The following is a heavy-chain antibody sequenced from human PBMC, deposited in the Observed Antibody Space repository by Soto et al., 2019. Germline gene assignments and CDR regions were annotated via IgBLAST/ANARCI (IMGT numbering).Heavy chain of an antibody. D-gene: IGHD5-18*01. CDR2: ISGSGGST. J-gene: IGHJ6*02. CDR3: ARAWIQLWFIGMDV. CDR1: GFTFSSYA. V-gene: IGHV3-23*01. Sequence: EVQLLESGGGVVQPGGSLRLSCAASGFTFSSYAMSWVRQAPGKGLEWVSAISGSGGSTYYADSVKGRFTISRDNSKNTLYLQMNSLRAEDTAVYYCARAWIQLWFIGMDVWGQGTTVTVSS.